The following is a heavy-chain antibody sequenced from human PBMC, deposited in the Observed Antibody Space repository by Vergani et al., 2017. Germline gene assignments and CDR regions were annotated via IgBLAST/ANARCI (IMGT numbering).Heavy chain of an antibody. Sequence: EVQLVQSGAEVKKPGATMKISCKVSGYTFTEHYMHWVKQAPGKGLEWMGLVDPGDGETIYAEKFKGRVTIAADTSTDTVHLELCSLRSEDTAVYYCATPQTVTTGGMEVWGQGTTVIVSS. CDR2: VDPGDGET. J-gene: IGHJ6*02. CDR1: GYTFTEHY. D-gene: IGHD4-17*01. V-gene: IGHV1-69-2*01. CDR3: ATPQTVTTGGMEV.